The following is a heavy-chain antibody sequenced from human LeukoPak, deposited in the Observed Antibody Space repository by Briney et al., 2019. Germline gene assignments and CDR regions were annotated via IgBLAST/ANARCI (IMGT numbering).Heavy chain of an antibody. D-gene: IGHD1-26*01. CDR1: GFTCSNAW. CDR2: IRRKTGGGAT. Sequence: GGSLRLSCAASGFTCSNAWMSWVRQAPGKGLEWVGRIRRKTGGGATDYAAPVTGIFTISTDDARTPLYLQMDSLRTEDTAVYDCNTAVLGSRDSYYVDVWGKGTTVTVSS. J-gene: IGHJ6*03. CDR3: NTAVLGSRDSYYVDV. V-gene: IGHV3-15*01.